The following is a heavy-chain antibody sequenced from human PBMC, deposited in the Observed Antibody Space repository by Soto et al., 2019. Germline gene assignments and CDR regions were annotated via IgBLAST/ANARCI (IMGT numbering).Heavy chain of an antibody. CDR2: IFSSGST. Sequence: NPSETLSLTCTVSGGSINTFYWSWFRQPAGEGLEWIGRIFSSGSTSFNPSLESRVAMSVDTSKNHFSLNLSSVTAADMAVYYCAREGSYSAYNFAHGIQLWSFDFWGQGALVTVSS. CDR3: AREGSYSAYNFAHGIQLWSFDF. V-gene: IGHV4-4*07. J-gene: IGHJ4*02. D-gene: IGHD5-12*01. CDR1: GGSINTFY.